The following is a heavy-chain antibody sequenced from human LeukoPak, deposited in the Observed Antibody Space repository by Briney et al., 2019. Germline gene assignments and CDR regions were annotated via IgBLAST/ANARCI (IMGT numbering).Heavy chain of an antibody. V-gene: IGHV4-34*01. CDR2: INHSGST. D-gene: IGHD3-3*01. J-gene: IGHJ6*02. CDR1: GGSFSGYY. Sequence: SETLSLTCAVYGGSFSGYYWSWIRQPPGKGPEWIGEINHSGSTNYNPSLKSRVTISVDTSKNQFSLKLSSVTAADTAVYDCARGFVRFLEDRHYYYYYGMDVWGQGTTVTVSS. CDR3: ARGFVRFLEDRHYYYYYGMDV.